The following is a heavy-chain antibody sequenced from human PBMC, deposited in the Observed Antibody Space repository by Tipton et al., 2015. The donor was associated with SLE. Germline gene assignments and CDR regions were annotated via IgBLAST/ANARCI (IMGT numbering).Heavy chain of an antibody. V-gene: IGHV6-1*01. CDR1: GDSVSSNSAA. J-gene: IGHJ1*01. Sequence: GLVKPSQTLSLTCVISGDSVSSNSAAWNWIRQSPPRGLEWLGRTYYMSKWYNDYAVSVKSRIIINPDTSKNQFSLQLTSVTPEVTAVYYCARGFLYDGFQLWGHGTLITVSS. D-gene: IGHD2-2*02. CDR3: ARGFLYDGFQL. CDR2: TYYMSKWYN.